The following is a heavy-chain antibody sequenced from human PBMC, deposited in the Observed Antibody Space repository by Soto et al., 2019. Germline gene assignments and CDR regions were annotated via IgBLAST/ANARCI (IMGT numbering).Heavy chain of an antibody. Sequence: SLRLSCAASGFTFSSSGMHWVRQAPGTGLERVAVISYDGSNKYYGDSVKGRFTISRHNPKNTLYLQTNSLRAEDTAVYYCAKDLTRVVPAAISKYYDYYYGMDFWGQGTTVTVSS. CDR3: AKDLTRVVPAAISKYYDYYYGMDF. D-gene: IGHD2-2*01. J-gene: IGHJ6*02. CDR1: GFTFSSSG. V-gene: IGHV3-30*18. CDR2: ISYDGSNK.